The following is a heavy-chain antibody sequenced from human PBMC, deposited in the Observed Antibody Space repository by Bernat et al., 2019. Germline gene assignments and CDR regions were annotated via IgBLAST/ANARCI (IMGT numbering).Heavy chain of an antibody. CDR3: AREGHDYGDYCFDY. CDR1: GFTFSSYA. V-gene: IGHV3-30*01. Sequence: QVQLVESGGGVVQPGRSLRLSCAVSGFTFSSYAMHWVRQAPGKGLEWVAVISYDGSNKYYADSVTGRFTISRDNSKNTLYLQMNSLRAEDTAVYYCAREGHDYGDYCFDYWGQGTLVTVSS. D-gene: IGHD4-17*01. J-gene: IGHJ4*02. CDR2: ISYDGSNK.